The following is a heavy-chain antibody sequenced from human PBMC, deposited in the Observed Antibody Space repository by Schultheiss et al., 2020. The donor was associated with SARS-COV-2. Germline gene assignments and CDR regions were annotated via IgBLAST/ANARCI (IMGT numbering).Heavy chain of an antibody. CDR2: INHSGST. J-gene: IGHJ6*02. CDR3: AREVYQPGGAWYYYYGMDV. CDR1: GGSFRGYY. V-gene: IGHV4-34*01. D-gene: IGHD2-2*01. Sequence: SQTLSLTCAVYGGSFRGYYWSWIRQPPGKGLEWIGEINHSGSTNYNPSLKSRVTISVDTSKNQFSLKLSSVTAADTAVYYCAREVYQPGGAWYYYYGMDVWGQGTTVTVSS.